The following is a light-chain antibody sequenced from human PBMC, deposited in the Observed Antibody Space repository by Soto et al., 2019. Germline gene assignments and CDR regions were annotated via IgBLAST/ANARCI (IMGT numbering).Light chain of an antibody. Sequence: QSVLTQPPPASGTPGQRVTISCSGSSSTIGSKTLNWYQQVPGSAPKLLIYTTNQRPSGVPDRFSGSKSGTSASLVISGLQSEDEADYYCAAWNDSLTGVVFGGGTKVTVL. J-gene: IGLJ2*01. CDR1: SSTIGSKT. CDR3: AAWNDSLTGVV. CDR2: TTN. V-gene: IGLV1-44*01.